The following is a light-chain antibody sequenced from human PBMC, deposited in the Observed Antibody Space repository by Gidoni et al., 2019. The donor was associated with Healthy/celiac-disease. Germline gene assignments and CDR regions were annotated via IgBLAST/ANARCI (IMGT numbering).Light chain of an antibody. CDR2: GAS. CDR1: QSVSSSY. CDR3: QQYGSSPQIT. J-gene: IGKJ5*01. V-gene: IGKV3-20*01. Sequence: EIVLTQSPGTLSLSPGERATLSCRASQSVSSSYLAWYQQKPGQAPRLLIYGASSGSGTDFTLTISRLEPEDFAVYYCQQYGSSPQITFGQGTRLEIK.